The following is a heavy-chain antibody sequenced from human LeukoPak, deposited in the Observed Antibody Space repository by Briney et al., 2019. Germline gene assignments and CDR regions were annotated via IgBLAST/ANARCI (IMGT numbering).Heavy chain of an antibody. CDR3: AVFRDYYGSGSYDAFDI. Sequence: GGSLRLSCAASGFTFSSYWMSWVRQAPGKGLEWVANIKQDGSEKYYVDSVKGRFTISRDNAKNSLYLQMNSLRAEDTAVYYCAVFRDYYGSGSYDAFDIWGQGTVVTVSS. CDR1: GFTFSSYW. CDR2: IKQDGSEK. V-gene: IGHV3-7*01. J-gene: IGHJ3*02. D-gene: IGHD3-10*01.